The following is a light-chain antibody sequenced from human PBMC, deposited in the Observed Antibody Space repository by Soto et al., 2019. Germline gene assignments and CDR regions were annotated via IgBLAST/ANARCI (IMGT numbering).Light chain of an antibody. CDR2: GAS. J-gene: IGKJ4*01. Sequence: EIVLTQSPGTLSLSPGERATLSCRARQSVSSSYLAWYQQKPGQAPRLLIYGASSRATGIPDRFSGSGSGTDFTLTISRLQPEGFAVYYCQQYGSSPLTFGGGTKV. CDR1: QSVSSSY. CDR3: QQYGSSPLT. V-gene: IGKV3-20*01.